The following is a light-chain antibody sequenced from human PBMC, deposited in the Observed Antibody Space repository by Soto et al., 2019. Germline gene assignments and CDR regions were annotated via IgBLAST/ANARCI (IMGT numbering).Light chain of an antibody. CDR3: QQRSNWPIT. CDR1: QSVNIY. Sequence: EIVLTQSPATLSLSPGERATLSCRASQSVNIYLAWYQQKPGQAPRLLIYDASNRATGIPARFSGSGSGTDFTLTISRLEPEDSAVYYCQQRSNWPITFGQGTRLEIK. V-gene: IGKV3-11*01. J-gene: IGKJ5*01. CDR2: DAS.